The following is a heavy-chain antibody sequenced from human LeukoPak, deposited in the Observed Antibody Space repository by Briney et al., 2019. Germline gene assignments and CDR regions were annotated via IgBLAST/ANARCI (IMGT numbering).Heavy chain of an antibody. CDR1: GGSFSGYY. CDR2: IYYSGKT. J-gene: IGHJ4*02. D-gene: IGHD2-8*01. V-gene: IGHV4-34*11. CDR3: SRENGAFSPFGY. Sequence: SETLSLTCAVYGGSFSGYYWSWIRQPPGKGLEWIAYIYYSGKTNYNPSLKSRVTISVDTANNQFSLNLTSVTAADTAVYYCSRENGAFSPFGYWGQGTLVTVLS.